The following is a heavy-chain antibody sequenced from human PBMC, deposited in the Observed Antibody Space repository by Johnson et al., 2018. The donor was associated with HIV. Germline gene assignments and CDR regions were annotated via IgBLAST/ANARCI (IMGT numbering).Heavy chain of an antibody. CDR3: AKGFGASSGAFDI. CDR1: GFTFSNYD. V-gene: IGHV3-13*01. D-gene: IGHD1-26*01. CDR2: LGTAGDT. Sequence: VQLVESGGGVVQPGRSLRLSCAASGFTFSNYDMYWVRQPTGKGLEWVSGLGTAGDTYYADSVKGRFTISRDNSKNTLYLQMNSLRAEDTAVYYCAKGFGASSGAFDIWGQGTMVTVSS. J-gene: IGHJ3*02.